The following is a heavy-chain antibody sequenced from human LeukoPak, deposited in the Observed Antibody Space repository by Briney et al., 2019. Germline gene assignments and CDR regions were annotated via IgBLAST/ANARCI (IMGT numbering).Heavy chain of an antibody. J-gene: IGHJ4*02. D-gene: IGHD6-19*01. CDR3: TSGIAVAGYFDY. CDR2: IRSKAYGGTT. V-gene: IGHV3-49*04. Sequence: PGGSLRLSCTASGFTFGDYAMSWVRQAPGKGLEGVGFIRSKAYGGTTEYAASVKGRFTISRDDSKSIAYLQMNSLKTEDTAVYYCTSGIAVAGYFDYWGQGTLVTVSS. CDR1: GFTFGDYA.